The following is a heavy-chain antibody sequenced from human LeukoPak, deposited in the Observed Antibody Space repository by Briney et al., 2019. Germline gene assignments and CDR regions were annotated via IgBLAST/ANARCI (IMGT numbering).Heavy chain of an antibody. CDR3: ARVLTIFGVEFDY. V-gene: IGHV1-2*02. CDR1: GYTFTGYY. CDR2: INPNSGGT. J-gene: IGHJ4*02. D-gene: IGHD3-3*01. Sequence: ASVKVSCKASGYTFTGYYMHWVRQAPGQGLEWMGWINPNSGGTNYAQKFQGRVTMTRDTSISTAYVELSRLRSDDTAVYYCARVLTIFGVEFDYWGQGTLVTVSS.